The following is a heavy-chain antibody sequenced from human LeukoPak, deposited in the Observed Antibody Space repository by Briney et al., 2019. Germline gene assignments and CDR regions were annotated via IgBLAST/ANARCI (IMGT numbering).Heavy chain of an antibody. CDR2: IIPILGIA. J-gene: IGHJ4*02. D-gene: IGHD4-23*01. Sequence: SVKVSCKASGGTFSSYAISWVRQAPGQGLEWMGRIIPILGIANYAQKFQGRVTITADKSTSTAYMELSSLRSEDTAVYYCARDLPPDYGGNSSDYWGQGTLVTVSS. CDR1: GGTFSSYA. V-gene: IGHV1-69*04. CDR3: ARDLPPDYGGNSSDY.